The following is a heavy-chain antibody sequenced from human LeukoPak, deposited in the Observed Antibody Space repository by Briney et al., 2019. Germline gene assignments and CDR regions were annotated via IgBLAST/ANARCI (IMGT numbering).Heavy chain of an antibody. CDR3: ASRVRIADFDY. V-gene: IGHV3-48*03. D-gene: IGHD6-13*01. J-gene: IGHJ4*02. CDR1: GFTFSSYE. CDR2: ISSSGSTI. Sequence: GSLRLSCAASGFTFSSYEMNWVRQAPGKGLEWVSYISSSGSTIYYADSVKGRFTISRDNAKNSLYLQMNSLRAEDTAVYYCASRVRIADFDYWGQGTLVTVSS.